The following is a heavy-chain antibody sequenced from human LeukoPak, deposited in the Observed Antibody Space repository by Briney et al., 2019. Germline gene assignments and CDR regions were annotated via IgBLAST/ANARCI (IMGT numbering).Heavy chain of an antibody. V-gene: IGHV4-39*01. J-gene: IGHJ6*03. CDR3: ATHPYYYYYMDV. Sequence: SETLSLTCTVSGDSISRSSYYWGWIRQPPGKGLEWIGTIYYSGSTYYNSSLKSRVTISVDTSKNQFSPKLSSVTAADTAVYYCATHPYYYYYMDVWGKGTTVTVSS. CDR2: IYYSGST. CDR1: GDSISRSSYY.